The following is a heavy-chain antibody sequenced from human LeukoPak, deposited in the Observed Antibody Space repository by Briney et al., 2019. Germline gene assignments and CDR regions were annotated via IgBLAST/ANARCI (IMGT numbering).Heavy chain of an antibody. V-gene: IGHV3-7*01. J-gene: IGHJ4*02. CDR3: ARDSGSYSDY. CDR2: VRQDGGEK. D-gene: IGHD1-26*01. Sequence: GSLRLSCAVSGFTFSNYWMSWVRQAPGKGLEWVASVRQDGGEKYYVDSVKGRFTISRDNAKNTLYLQMNSLRAEDTAVYYCARDSGSYSDYWGQGTLVTVSS. CDR1: GFTFSNYW.